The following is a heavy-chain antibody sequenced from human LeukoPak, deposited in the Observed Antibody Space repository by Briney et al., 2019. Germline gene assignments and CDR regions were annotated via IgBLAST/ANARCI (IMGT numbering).Heavy chain of an antibody. D-gene: IGHD6-19*01. CDR1: GFTFSRYS. CDR3: TTDPRGQWLLRGDY. Sequence: GGSLRLSCAASGFTFSRYSMNWVRQAPGKGLEWVGRIKSKTDGGTTDYAAPVKGRFTISRDDSKNTLYLQMNSLKTEDTAVYYCTTDPRGQWLLRGDYWGQGTLVTVSS. V-gene: IGHV3-15*01. J-gene: IGHJ4*02. CDR2: IKSKTDGGTT.